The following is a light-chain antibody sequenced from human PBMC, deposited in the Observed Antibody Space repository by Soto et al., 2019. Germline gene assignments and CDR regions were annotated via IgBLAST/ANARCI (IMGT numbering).Light chain of an antibody. Sequence: ENVLTQSPGTLSLSPGARATLSCRASQNVDNNFLAWYQHKPGQAPRLLIYGASIRAAAIPDRFSGSGSGTDFTLSISRLEPEDFAVYHCQQYGSIPYTFGQGTKLDIK. CDR2: GAS. J-gene: IGKJ2*01. CDR1: QNVDNNF. V-gene: IGKV3-20*01. CDR3: QQYGSIPYT.